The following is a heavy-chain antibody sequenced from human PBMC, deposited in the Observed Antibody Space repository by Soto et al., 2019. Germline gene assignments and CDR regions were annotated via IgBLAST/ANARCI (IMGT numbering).Heavy chain of an antibody. CDR3: AKETLRYYALDV. V-gene: IGHV3-30*18. Sequence: LRLSFPASGLTFRNYGMHWVRQAPGKGLEWVAVISSDGRKTYYADSVRGRFTISRDNSRNTVYLQLNSLRPEDTAVFYCAKETLRYYALDVWGQGTTVTVSS. CDR1: GLTFRNYG. J-gene: IGHJ6*02. CDR2: ISSDGRKT.